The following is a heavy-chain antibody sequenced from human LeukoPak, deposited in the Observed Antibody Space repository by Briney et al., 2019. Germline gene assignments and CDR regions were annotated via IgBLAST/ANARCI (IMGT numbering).Heavy chain of an antibody. Sequence: GASVKVSCKASGYTFTGYYTHWVRQAPGQGLEWMGWINPNSGGTNYAQKFQGRVTVTRDTSISTAYMELSRLRSDDTAVYYCARGGEYSSLTVDYWGQGTLVTVSS. CDR3: ARGGEYSSLTVDY. J-gene: IGHJ4*02. CDR1: GYTFTGYY. V-gene: IGHV1-2*02. D-gene: IGHD6-6*01. CDR2: INPNSGGT.